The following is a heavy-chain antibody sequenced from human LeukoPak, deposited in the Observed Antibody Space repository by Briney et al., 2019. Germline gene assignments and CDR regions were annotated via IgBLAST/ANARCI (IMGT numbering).Heavy chain of an antibody. J-gene: IGHJ6*03. Sequence: GSLRLSCAASGFTFSNAWMSWVRQPPGKGLEWIGEINHSGSTNYNPSLKSRVTISVDTSKNQFSLKLSSVTAADTAVYYCARSGSIAAERYYYYYMDVWGKGTTVTVSS. D-gene: IGHD6-13*01. V-gene: IGHV4-34*01. CDR2: INHSGST. CDR1: GFTFSNAW. CDR3: ARSGSIAAERYYYYYMDV.